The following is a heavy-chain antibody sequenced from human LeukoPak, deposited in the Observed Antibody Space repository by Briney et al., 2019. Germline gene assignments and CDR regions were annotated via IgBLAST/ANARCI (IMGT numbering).Heavy chain of an antibody. V-gene: IGHV1-24*01. J-gene: IGHJ4*02. CDR2: FDPEDGET. CDR3: ATVPMARGYDHYYFDY. D-gene: IGHD3-22*01. Sequence: ASVKVSCKVSGYTLTELSMHWVRQAHGKGLEWMEGFDPEDGETIYAQKFQGRVTMTEDTSTVTAYMELSSLRSEDTAVYYCATVPMARGYDHYYFDYWGQGTLVTVSS. CDR1: GYTLTELS.